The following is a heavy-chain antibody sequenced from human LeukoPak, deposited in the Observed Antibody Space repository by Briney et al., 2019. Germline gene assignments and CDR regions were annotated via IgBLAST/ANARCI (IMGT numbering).Heavy chain of an antibody. V-gene: IGHV4-39*01. J-gene: IGHJ5*02. Sequence: SETLSLTCTVSGGSISSSSYYWGWIRQPPGKGLEWIGSIYYSGSTYYNPSLKSRVTISVDTSKNQFSLKLCSVTAADTAVYYCARGAMGGSSWYGSWFDPWGQGTLVTVSS. CDR3: ARGAMGGSSWYGSWFDP. CDR2: IYYSGST. CDR1: GGSISSSSYY. D-gene: IGHD6-13*01.